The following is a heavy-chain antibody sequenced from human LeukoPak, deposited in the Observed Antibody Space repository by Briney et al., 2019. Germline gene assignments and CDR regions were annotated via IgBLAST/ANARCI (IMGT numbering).Heavy chain of an antibody. CDR3: ARGPLDTAIGTYYYYYLDV. CDR2: INPSGGST. V-gene: IGHV1-46*01. Sequence: ASVKVSCKASGYTFTSYYMHWVRQAPGQGLEWMGIINPSGGSTSYAQKFQGRVTMTRDMSTSTVYMELSSLRSEDTAVYYCARGPLDTAIGTYYYYYLDVWGKGTTVTVSS. J-gene: IGHJ6*03. CDR1: GYTFTSYY. D-gene: IGHD5-18*01.